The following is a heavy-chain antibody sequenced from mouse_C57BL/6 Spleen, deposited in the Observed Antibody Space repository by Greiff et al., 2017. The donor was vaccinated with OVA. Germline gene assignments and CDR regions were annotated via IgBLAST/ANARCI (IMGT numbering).Heavy chain of an antibody. CDR3: ARVASFTTVVATVDY. Sequence: VQLQQSGPELVKPGASVKISCKASGYSFTDYNMNWVKQSNGKSLEWIGVINPNYGTTSYNQKFKGKATLTVEQSSSTAYMQLNSLTSEDSAVYYCARVASFTTVVATVDYWGQETSVTVSS. D-gene: IGHD1-1*01. V-gene: IGHV1-39*01. CDR2: INPNYGTT. CDR1: GYSFTDYN. J-gene: IGHJ4*01.